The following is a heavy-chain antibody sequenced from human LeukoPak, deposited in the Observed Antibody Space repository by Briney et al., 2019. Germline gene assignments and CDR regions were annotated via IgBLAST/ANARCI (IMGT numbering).Heavy chain of an antibody. CDR3: ARVGWNYYGSGSYYNQFPHFDY. V-gene: IGHV4-34*01. CDR2: INHSGST. J-gene: IGHJ4*02. CDR1: GGSFSGYY. D-gene: IGHD3-10*01. Sequence: SETLSLTCAVYGGSFSGYYWSWIRQPPGKGLGWIGEINHSGSTNYNPSLKSRVTISVDTSKNQFSLKLSSVTAADTAVYYCARVGWNYYGSGSYYNQFPHFDYWGQGTLVTVSS.